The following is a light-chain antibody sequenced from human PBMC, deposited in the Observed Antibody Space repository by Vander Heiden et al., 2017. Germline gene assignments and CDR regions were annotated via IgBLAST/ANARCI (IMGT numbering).Light chain of an antibody. CDR1: KLGDKF. J-gene: IGLJ2*01. CDR2: EDY. V-gene: IGLV3-1*01. CDR3: QAWDFTTYVV. Sequence: SYELTQPPSVSVSPGQTASIPCSGDKLGDKFVSWYQQKPGQFPLLVIYEDYKRPSGIPERFSASNSGNTATLTISETQAMDEADYYCQAWDFTTYVVFGGGTKLTVL.